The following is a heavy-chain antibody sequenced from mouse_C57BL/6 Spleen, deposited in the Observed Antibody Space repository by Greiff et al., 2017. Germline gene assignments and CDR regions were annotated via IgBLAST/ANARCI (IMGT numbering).Heavy chain of an antibody. CDR1: GFTFSDYG. D-gene: IGHD2-4*01. J-gene: IGHJ2*01. CDR2: ISSGSSTI. CDR3: ARDDYDYFDY. Sequence: EVKLVESGGGLVKPGGSLKLSCAASGFTFSDYGMHWVRQAPEKGLEWVAYISSGSSTIYYADTVKGRFTISRDNAKNTLFLQMTSLRSEDTAMYYCARDDYDYFDYWGQGDTRTVSS. V-gene: IGHV5-17*01.